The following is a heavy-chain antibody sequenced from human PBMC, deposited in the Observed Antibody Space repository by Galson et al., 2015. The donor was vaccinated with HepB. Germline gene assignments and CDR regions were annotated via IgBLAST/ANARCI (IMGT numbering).Heavy chain of an antibody. J-gene: IGHJ4*02. D-gene: IGHD3-10*01. CDR2: ISGSGYST. V-gene: IGHV3-23*01. Sequence: SLRLSCAASGFSFSSHAMNWVRQAPGKGLEWVSRISGSGYSTSYADSVKGRFSISRDNSKNMLFLQMNSLRVEDTAVYYCAKDTRFYGSGTYYNDYWGQGTPVTVSS. CDR3: AKDTRFYGSGTYYNDY. CDR1: GFSFSSHA.